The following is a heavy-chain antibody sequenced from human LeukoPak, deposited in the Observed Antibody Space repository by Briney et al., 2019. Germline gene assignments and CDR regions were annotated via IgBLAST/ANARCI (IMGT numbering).Heavy chain of an antibody. V-gene: IGHV3-30-3*01. J-gene: IGHJ4*02. CDR3: ARDPKVGSPDYFDY. Sequence: PGRSLRLPCAASGFSVSQHEMHWVRQAPGKGLEWVAVMSQDGRTALYIDSLKGRFIISKDTSTDTVYLQMNSLRVEDTAVYYCARDPKVGSPDYFDYWGQGTLVTVSP. D-gene: IGHD3-16*01. CDR2: MSQDGRTA. CDR1: GFSVSQHE.